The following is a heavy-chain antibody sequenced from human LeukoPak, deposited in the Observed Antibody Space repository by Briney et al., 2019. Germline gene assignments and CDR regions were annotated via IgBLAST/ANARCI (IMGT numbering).Heavy chain of an antibody. CDR1: GFTVSSNY. CDR3: AREKPAYSYGPSTAFDI. V-gene: IGHV3-53*01. CDR2: IYSGGST. J-gene: IGHJ3*02. Sequence: GGSLRLSCAASGFTVSSNYMSWVRQAPGKGLEWVSVIYSGGSTYYADSVKGRFTISRDNSKNTLYLQMNSLRAEDTAVYYCAREKPAYSYGPSTAFDIWGQGTMVTVPS. D-gene: IGHD5-18*01.